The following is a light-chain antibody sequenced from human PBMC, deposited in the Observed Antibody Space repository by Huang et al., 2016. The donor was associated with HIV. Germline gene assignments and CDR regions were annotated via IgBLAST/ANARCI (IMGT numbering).Light chain of an antibody. J-gene: IGKJ2*01. CDR3: QQSYKTYT. V-gene: IGKV1-39*01. CDR1: QSITTY. CDR2: AAS. Sequence: DIQMTQSPSSRSASVGGRVTITCRASQSITTYLNWYQQRPGKAPKLLIYAASTLQSGVPSRFSGSGSGTDFTLTISGLQPEDFATYFCQQSYKTYTFGQGTKLEI.